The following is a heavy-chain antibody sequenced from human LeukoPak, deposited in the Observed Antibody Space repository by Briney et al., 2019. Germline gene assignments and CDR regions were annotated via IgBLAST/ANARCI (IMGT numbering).Heavy chain of an antibody. D-gene: IGHD3-16*01. CDR3: ARVGGTNYYDYGMDV. CDR1: GGSISDYY. V-gene: IGHV4-59*01. CDR2: IYYSGSA. J-gene: IGHJ6*02. Sequence: SETLSLTCTVSGGSISDYYWSWIRQPPGKGLEWIGYIYYSGSANYNPSLKSRVTISVDTSKNQFSLKLSSVTAADTAVYYCARVGGTNYYDYGMDVWGQGTRSPSP.